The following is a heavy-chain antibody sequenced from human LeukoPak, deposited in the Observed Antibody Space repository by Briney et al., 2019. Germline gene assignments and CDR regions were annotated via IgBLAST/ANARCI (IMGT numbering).Heavy chain of an antibody. J-gene: IGHJ4*02. Sequence: GGSLRLSCAASGFTFSSYGMHWVRQAPGKGLEWVAVISYDGSNKYYADSVKGRFTISRDNFKNTLYLQMNSLRAEDTAVYYCAGDDSSIGALYFDYWGQGTLVTVSS. D-gene: IGHD3-22*01. CDR1: GFTFSSYG. CDR3: AGDDSSIGALYFDY. V-gene: IGHV3-30*03. CDR2: ISYDGSNK.